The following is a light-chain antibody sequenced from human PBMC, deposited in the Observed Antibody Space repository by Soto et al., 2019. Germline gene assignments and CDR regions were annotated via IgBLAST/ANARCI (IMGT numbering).Light chain of an antibody. CDR2: GAF. CDR1: QSVSSSY. V-gene: IGKV3-15*01. CDR3: QQYANWPKT. J-gene: IGKJ1*01. Sequence: EIVLTQSPGTLSLSPGERATLSCRTSQSVSSSYLAWYKQKSGQAPRLVSYGAFTRAAGVPARFSGSGSGTEFTLTISSLQSEDSAVYFCQQYANWPKTFGQGTKVDIK.